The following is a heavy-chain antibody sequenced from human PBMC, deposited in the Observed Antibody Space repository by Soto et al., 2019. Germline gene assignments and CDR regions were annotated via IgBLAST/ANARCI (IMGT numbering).Heavy chain of an antibody. V-gene: IGHV3-74*01. CDR2: IKGDGTTT. D-gene: IGHD6-19*01. CDR3: ARAAVAAHFDL. J-gene: IGHJ4*02. Sequence: GGSLRLSCAASGFTLSTYWMHWVRQAPGKGLAWVSRIKGDGTTTSYADSVKGRFSISRDNARNTLYLQMNSLTAEDTAVYYCARAAVAAHFDLCGQGARVTVSS. CDR1: GFTLSTYW.